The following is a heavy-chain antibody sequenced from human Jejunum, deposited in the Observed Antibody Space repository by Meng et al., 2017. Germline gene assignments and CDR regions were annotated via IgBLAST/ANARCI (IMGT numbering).Heavy chain of an antibody. Sequence: QGQQRSAGVYLRQHGPSVKVSCKASGYSFTGYLMPWVRGAPGQGFEWLGRINPNSGATDYAQNFHGRVTVTRDTSTSTVYMEMYSLTYDDTAVYYCARLEGGWGQGTLVTVSS. D-gene: IGHD1-1*01. CDR3: ARLEGG. J-gene: IGHJ4*02. CDR2: INPNSGAT. CDR1: GYSFTGYL. V-gene: IGHV1-2*06.